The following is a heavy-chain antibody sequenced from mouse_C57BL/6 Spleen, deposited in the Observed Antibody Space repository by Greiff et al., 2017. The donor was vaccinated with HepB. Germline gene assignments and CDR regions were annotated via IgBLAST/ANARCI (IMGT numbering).Heavy chain of an antibody. CDR1: GYTFTSYW. Sequence: QVQLQQPGAELVRPGTSVKLSCKASGYTFTSYWMHWVKRRPGQGLEWIGVIDPSDSYTNYNQKFKGKATLTVDTSSSTAYMQLSSLTSEDSAVYYCARRDYYGSSGYFDYWGQGTTLTVSS. J-gene: IGHJ2*01. CDR3: ARRDYYGSSGYFDY. V-gene: IGHV1-59*01. CDR2: IDPSDSYT. D-gene: IGHD1-1*01.